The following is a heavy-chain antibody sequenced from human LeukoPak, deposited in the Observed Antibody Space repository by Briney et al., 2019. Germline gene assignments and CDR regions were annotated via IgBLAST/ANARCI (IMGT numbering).Heavy chain of an antibody. CDR1: GGSISSYY. V-gene: IGHV4-4*07. CDR2: IYTSGST. J-gene: IGHJ4*02. CDR3: ARDRSPRWSGNDHSHFDY. Sequence: SETLSLTCTVSGGSISSYYWSWIRQPAGKGLEWIGRIYTSGSTNYNPSLKSRVTMSVDTSNNQFSLKLSSVTAADTAVYYCARDRSPRWSGNDHSHFDYWGQGTLVTVSS. D-gene: IGHD5-12*01.